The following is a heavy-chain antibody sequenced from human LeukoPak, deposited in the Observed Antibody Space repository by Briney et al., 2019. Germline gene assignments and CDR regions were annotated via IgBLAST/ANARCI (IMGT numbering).Heavy chain of an antibody. Sequence: SETLSLTCTVSGYSISSGCYWGWIRQPPGKGLEWIGSIYRSGTTYYNPSLKSRVTLSGDTSKNQFSVNLRSVTAADTCVCDCARGARYDSSGYYGYWGQGTLVTVSS. D-gene: IGHD3-22*01. CDR3: ARGARYDSSGYYGY. CDR1: GYSISSGCY. CDR2: IYRSGTT. V-gene: IGHV4-38-2*02. J-gene: IGHJ4*02.